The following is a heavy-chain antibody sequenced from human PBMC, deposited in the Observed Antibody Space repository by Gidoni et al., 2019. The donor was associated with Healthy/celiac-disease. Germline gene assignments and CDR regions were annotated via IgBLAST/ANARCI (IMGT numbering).Heavy chain of an antibody. V-gene: IGHV1-46*01. Sequence: QVQLVQSGAEVKKPGASVKVSCKASGYTFTSYYMHWVRQAPGQGLEWMGIINPSGGSTSYAQKFQGRVTMTRDTSTSTVYMELSSLRSEDTAVYYCARSGLAARPENWFDPWGQGTLVTVSS. J-gene: IGHJ5*02. CDR3: ARSGLAARPENWFDP. D-gene: IGHD6-6*01. CDR2: INPSGGST. CDR1: GYTFTSYY.